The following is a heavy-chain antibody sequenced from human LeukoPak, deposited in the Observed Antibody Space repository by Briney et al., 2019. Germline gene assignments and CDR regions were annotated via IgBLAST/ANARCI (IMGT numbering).Heavy chain of an antibody. CDR3: ARRAGAYSHPYDY. J-gene: IGHJ4*02. Sequence: GGSLRLSCAASGFTVSSNSISWVRRAPGKGLEWVSFIYSDNTHYSDSVKGRFTISRDNSKNTLYLQMNSLRAEDTAVYYCARRAGAYSHPYDYWGQGTLVTVSS. CDR1: GFTVSSNS. D-gene: IGHD4/OR15-4a*01. CDR2: IYSDNT. V-gene: IGHV3-53*01.